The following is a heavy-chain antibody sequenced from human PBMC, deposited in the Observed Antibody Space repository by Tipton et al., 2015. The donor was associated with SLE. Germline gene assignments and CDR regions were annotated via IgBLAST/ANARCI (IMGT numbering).Heavy chain of an antibody. V-gene: IGHV3-23*01. Sequence: SLRLSCAASGFTFSSYAMTWVRQAPGKGLEWVSAISGSGASTCYADSVKGRFTISRDNSKNTLYLQMNSLRAEDTAVYYCAKADDYGDSLPFDYWGQGTLVTVSS. CDR3: AKADDYGDSLPFDY. CDR2: ISGSGAST. CDR1: GFTFSSYA. D-gene: IGHD4-17*01. J-gene: IGHJ4*02.